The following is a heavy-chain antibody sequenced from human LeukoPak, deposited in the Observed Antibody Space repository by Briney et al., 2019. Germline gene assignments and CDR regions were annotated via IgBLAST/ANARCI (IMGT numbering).Heavy chain of an antibody. V-gene: IGHV3-30*04. D-gene: IGHD3-10*01. CDR2: ISYDGSNK. Sequence: GRSLRLSCAASGFTFSSYAMHWVRQAPGKGLEWVAVISYDGSNKYYADSVKGRFTISRDNSKNTLYLQMNSLRAEDTAVYYCAKEPLWFGELYYMDVWGKGTTVTISS. CDR1: GFTFSSYA. J-gene: IGHJ6*03. CDR3: AKEPLWFGELYYMDV.